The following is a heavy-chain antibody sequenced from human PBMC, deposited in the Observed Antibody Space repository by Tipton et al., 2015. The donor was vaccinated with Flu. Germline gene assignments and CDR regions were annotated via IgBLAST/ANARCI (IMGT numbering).Heavy chain of an antibody. D-gene: IGHD2-15*01. CDR1: GGSISGYY. Sequence: GLVKPSETLSLTCTVSGGSISGYYWSWIRQPPGKGLEWIGYVYNSGSTRYNPSLKSRATISEDTSKNQFSVKLTSVTAADTAVYYCARAGGGRGHDHWGQGTVVTVSS. CDR2: VYNSGST. V-gene: IGHV4-59*01. J-gene: IGHJ4*02. CDR3: ARAGGGRGHDH.